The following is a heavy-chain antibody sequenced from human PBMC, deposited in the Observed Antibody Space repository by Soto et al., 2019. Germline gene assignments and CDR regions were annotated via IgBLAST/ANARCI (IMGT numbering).Heavy chain of an antibody. CDR3: ASYRRQWGDAFDI. J-gene: IGHJ3*02. CDR2: IWYDGSNK. V-gene: IGHV3-33*01. Sequence: QVQLVESGGGVVQPGRSLRLSCAASGFTFSSYGMHWVRQAPGKGLEWVAVIWYDGSNKYYADSVKGRFTISRDNSKNTLYLQMNSLRAEDTAVYYCASYRRQWGDAFDIWGQGTMVTVSS. CDR1: GFTFSSYG. D-gene: IGHD6-19*01.